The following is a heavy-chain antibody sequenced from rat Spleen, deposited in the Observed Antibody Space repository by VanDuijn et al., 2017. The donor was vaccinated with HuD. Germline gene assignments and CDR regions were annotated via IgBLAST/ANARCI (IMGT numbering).Heavy chain of an antibody. V-gene: IGHV2-45*01. D-gene: IGHD1-11*01. CDR2: MWSGGST. CDR3: ARKGRTGGGAFDY. J-gene: IGHJ2*01. CDR1: GFSLTTYN. Sequence: QVQLKESGPGLVQPSETLSLTCTVSGFSLTTYNVHWVRQPPGKGLEWMGVMWSGGSTEYNSALKSRLSISRDISKNHIFLKMNSRQTENTAMYFYARKGRTGGGAFDYWGQGVMVTVSS.